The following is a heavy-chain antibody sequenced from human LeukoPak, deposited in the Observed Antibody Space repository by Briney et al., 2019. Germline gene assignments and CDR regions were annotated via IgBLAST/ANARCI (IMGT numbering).Heavy chain of an antibody. CDR2: INHSGST. CDR3: ARVCSGGSCYFAFGI. Sequence: SETLSLTCAVYGGSFSGYYWSWIRQPPGKGLEWIGEINHSGSTNYNPSLKSRVTISVDTSKNQFSLKLSSVTAADTAVYYCARVCSGGSCYFAFGIWGQGTMVTVSS. CDR1: GGSFSGYY. V-gene: IGHV4-34*01. D-gene: IGHD2-15*01. J-gene: IGHJ3*02.